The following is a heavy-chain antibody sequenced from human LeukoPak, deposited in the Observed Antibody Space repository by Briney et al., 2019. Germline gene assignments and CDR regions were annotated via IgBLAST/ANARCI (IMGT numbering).Heavy chain of an antibody. CDR1: GGSISSGSYY. Sequence: SETLSLTCTVSGGSISSGSYYWSWIRQPAGKGLEWIGRIYTSGSTNYNPSLKSRFTISVDTSKNQFSLKLSSVTAADTAVYYCARDRVGYWYFDLWGRGTLVTVSS. D-gene: IGHD1-26*01. CDR2: IYTSGST. CDR3: ARDRVGYWYFDL. V-gene: IGHV4-61*02. J-gene: IGHJ2*01.